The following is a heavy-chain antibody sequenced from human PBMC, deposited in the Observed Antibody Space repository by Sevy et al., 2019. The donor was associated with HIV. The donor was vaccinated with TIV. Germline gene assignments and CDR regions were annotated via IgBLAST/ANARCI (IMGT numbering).Heavy chain of an antibody. CDR2: IKPDGSES. J-gene: IGHJ4*01. CDR3: ARDVGGGSFDY. Sequence: GGSLRLSCVASGFTFNNFWMAWVRQAPGKGLEWFANIKPDGSESNHVGSVKGRFTISRDNAKNSLYLQMNSLTAEDTAVYYCARDVGGGSFDYWGQGTLVTVSS. D-gene: IGHD3-16*01. CDR1: GFTFNNFW. V-gene: IGHV3-7*03.